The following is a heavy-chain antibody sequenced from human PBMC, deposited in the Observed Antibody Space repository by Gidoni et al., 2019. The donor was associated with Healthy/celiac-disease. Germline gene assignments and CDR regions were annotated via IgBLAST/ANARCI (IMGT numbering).Heavy chain of an antibody. V-gene: IGHV4-31*03. D-gene: IGHD5-12*01. CDR3: ARALFGYSGYDPTTLYYFDY. Sequence: QVPLQESGPGLVKPSPSLSLTCTVPGGSISRGGYYCCWIRQHPGKGLEWLGYIYYSGSTYYNPSLKSRVTISVDTSKNQFSLKLSSVTAADTAVYYCARALFGYSGYDPTTLYYFDYWGQGTLVTVSS. J-gene: IGHJ4*02. CDR2: IYYSGST. CDR1: GGSISRGGYY.